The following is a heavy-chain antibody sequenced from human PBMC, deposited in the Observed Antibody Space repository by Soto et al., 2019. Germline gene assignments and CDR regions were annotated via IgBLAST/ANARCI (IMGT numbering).Heavy chain of an antibody. D-gene: IGHD3-10*01. V-gene: IGHV4-4*02. Sequence: QVQLQESGPGLVKPSGTLSLTCAVSGGSISGINWWSWVRQPPGKGLEWIGEVYHSGTTNYNPSLKSRVTIVVDKSKNQFSLIMSSVTAADTAVYYCARFGGGLDVWGQGNTVTVSS. J-gene: IGHJ6*02. CDR1: GGSISGINW. CDR3: ARFGGGLDV. CDR2: VYHSGTT.